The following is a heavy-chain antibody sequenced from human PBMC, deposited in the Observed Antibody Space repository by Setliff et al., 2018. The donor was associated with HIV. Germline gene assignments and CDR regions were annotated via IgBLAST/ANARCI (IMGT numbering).Heavy chain of an antibody. J-gene: IGHJ3*02. CDR3: ARPLTASYNFRGDAFAI. CDR2: LHYSGST. V-gene: IGHV4-39*01. CDR1: GGSISRNYY. D-gene: IGHD3-10*02. Sequence: PSETLSLTCNVSGGSISRNYYWGWIRQPPDKGLEWIGSLHYSGSTSYNPSLRSRVTISVDTSKNQLSLKLTSVTAADTATYYCARPLTASYNFRGDAFAIWGQGTMVTVSS.